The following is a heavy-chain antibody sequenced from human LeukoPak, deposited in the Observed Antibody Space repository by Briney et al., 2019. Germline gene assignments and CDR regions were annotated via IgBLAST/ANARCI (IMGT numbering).Heavy chain of an antibody. CDR2: IYYSGST. J-gene: IGHJ3*02. CDR3: AREWGRSYYPAFDI. CDR1: GGSISSYY. Sequence: SETLSLTCTVSGGSISSYYWSWIRQPPGKGLEWIGYIYYSGSTNYNPSLKSRVTISVDTSKNQFSLKLSSVTAADTAVYYCAREWGRSYYPAFDIWGQGTMVTVSS. V-gene: IGHV4-59*01. D-gene: IGHD1-26*01.